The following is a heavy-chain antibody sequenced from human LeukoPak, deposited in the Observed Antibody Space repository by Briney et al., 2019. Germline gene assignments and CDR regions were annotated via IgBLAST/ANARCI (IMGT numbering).Heavy chain of an antibody. V-gene: IGHV3-23*01. D-gene: IGHD3-9*01. CDR2: ISGSDDST. CDR3: AKQVDFDPDDAFDV. J-gene: IGHJ3*01. CDR1: GFAFGSYA. Sequence: GGSLRLSCAASGFAFGSYAMGWVRQAPGKGLEWVSAISGSDDSTYYADSGKGRFTTSRDKSKNTLYLQMNSLRAEDTAVYYCAKQVDFDPDDAFDVWGQGTMVTVSS.